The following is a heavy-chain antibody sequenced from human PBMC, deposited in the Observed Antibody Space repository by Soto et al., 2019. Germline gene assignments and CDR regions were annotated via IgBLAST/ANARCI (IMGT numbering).Heavy chain of an antibody. V-gene: IGHV5-51*01. D-gene: IGHD1-1*01. CDR2: IYPGDSDT. J-gene: IGHJ6*02. CDR1: GYSFTSYW. CDR3: ARNSGWNDPDYYYGMDV. Sequence: PGESLKISCKGSGYSFTSYWIGWVRQMPGKGLEWMGIIYPGDSDTRYSPSFQGQVTISADKSISTAYLQWSSLKASDTAMYYCARNSGWNDPDYYYGMDVWGQGTTVTVSS.